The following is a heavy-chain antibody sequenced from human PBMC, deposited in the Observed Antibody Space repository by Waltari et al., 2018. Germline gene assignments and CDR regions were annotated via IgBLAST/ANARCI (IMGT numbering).Heavy chain of an antibody. J-gene: IGHJ4*02. V-gene: IGHV3-53*01. Sequence: EVQLVESGGGLIQPGGSLRLSCAGYGFTVSSNYMSWVRQAPGEGLEWVSVICSGGSTYYADPVQGRFTISGANSKSTLFLQMTSLRVEDTAVYYCASPYSGSYPFDDWGQGTLVTVSS. CDR2: ICSGGST. D-gene: IGHD1-26*01. CDR1: GFTVSSNY. CDR3: ASPYSGSYPFDD.